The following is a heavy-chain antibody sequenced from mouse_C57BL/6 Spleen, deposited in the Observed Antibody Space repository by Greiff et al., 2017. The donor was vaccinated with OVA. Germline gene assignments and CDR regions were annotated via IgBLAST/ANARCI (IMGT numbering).Heavy chain of an antibody. CDR3: ARTTTVASDY. CDR1: GYTFTSYW. V-gene: IGHV1-7*01. D-gene: IGHD1-1*01. CDR2: INPSSGYT. J-gene: IGHJ2*01. Sequence: QVQLQQSGAELAKPGASVKLSCKASGYTFTSYWMHWVKQRPGQGLEWIGYINPSSGYTKYNQKFKDKATLTADTASSTAYMQLSILTYEDSAVYYYARTTTVASDYWGQGTTLTVSS.